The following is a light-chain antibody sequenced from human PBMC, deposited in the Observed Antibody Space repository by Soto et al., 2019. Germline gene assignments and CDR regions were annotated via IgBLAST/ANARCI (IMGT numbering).Light chain of an antibody. CDR3: CSYAGSYSLYV. CDR2: DVI. Sequence: QSVLTQPRSGTGSPGQSGSIAYTRTSSDVGGYNYVSWYQQHPGKVPKLMIYDVIHRPSGVPDRFSGSKSGNTASLTISGLQAEDEADYYCCSYAGSYSLYVFGTGTKVTVL. CDR1: SSDVGGYNY. J-gene: IGLJ1*01. V-gene: IGLV2-11*01.